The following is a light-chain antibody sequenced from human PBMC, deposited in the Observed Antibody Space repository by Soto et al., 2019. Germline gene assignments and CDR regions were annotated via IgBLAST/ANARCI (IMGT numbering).Light chain of an antibody. V-gene: IGKV3-11*02. J-gene: IGKJ5*01. CDR3: QQHSKWPPNT. Sequence: ILSTQSSAILSLSPGTRATLSSGXSQSASSYLACDQQQPGQTTRRLXXDEXDRATGIPGRFSGSGSGRDFALTISSLEPEDFSVYYCQQHSKWPPNTFGQGTRLDIK. CDR2: DEX. CDR1: QSASSY.